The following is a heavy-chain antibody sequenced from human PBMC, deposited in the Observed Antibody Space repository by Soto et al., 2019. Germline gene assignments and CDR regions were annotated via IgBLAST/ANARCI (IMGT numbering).Heavy chain of an antibody. D-gene: IGHD5-18*01. CDR3: AKGEWIQLWFGPFDY. Sequence: GGHLSLCCAASVVTFSSYGTHWVRQAPGKGLEWVAVISYDGSNKYYADSVKGRFTISRDNSKNTLYLQMNSLRAEDTAVYYCAKGEWIQLWFGPFDYWGQGTLVTVSS. CDR1: VVTFSSYG. CDR2: ISYDGSNK. J-gene: IGHJ4*02. V-gene: IGHV3-30*18.